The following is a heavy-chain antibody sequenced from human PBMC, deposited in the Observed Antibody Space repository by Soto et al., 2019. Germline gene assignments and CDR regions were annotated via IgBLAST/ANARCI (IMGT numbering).Heavy chain of an antibody. CDR2: ISDDGSMT. V-gene: IGHV3-74*01. CDR1: GFSFSSDW. J-gene: IGHJ4*02. CDR3: ARLAAAGQRPTDY. Sequence: EVHLVQSGAGLVQPGGSLRLSCAASGFSFSSDWMHWVRQVPGNGPEWISRISDDGSMTHYADSVRGRFTISRDNAKETLFLQMNSRRVDDTAVYYCARLAAAGQRPTDYWGQGVLVTVSS. D-gene: IGHD6-13*01.